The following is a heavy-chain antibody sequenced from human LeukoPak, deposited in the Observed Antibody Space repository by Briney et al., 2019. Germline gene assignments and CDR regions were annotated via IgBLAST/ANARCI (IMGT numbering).Heavy chain of an antibody. J-gene: IGHJ2*01. CDR2: IKSNSDGWTI. V-gene: IGHV3-15*01. CDR3: STDFMVETGKFWYFDL. D-gene: IGHD2-21*02. Sequence: GGSLRLSCAASRFTFSNAWIGWVRQAPGRGLGWIGRIKSNSDGWTIDFAAPVRGRLTISRDDSKDTLYLQMNSLKTDDTGVYYCSTDFMVETGKFWYFDLWGRGTLVTVSS. CDR1: RFTFSNAW.